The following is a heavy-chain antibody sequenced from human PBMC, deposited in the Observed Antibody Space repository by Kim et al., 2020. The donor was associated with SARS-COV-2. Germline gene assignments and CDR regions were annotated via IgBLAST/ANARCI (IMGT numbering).Heavy chain of an antibody. J-gene: IGHJ6*03. D-gene: IGHD3-10*01. CDR1: GYTFTSYD. V-gene: IGHV1-8*01. Sequence: ASVKVSCKASGYTFTSYDINWVRQATGQGLEWMGWMNPNSGNTGYAQKFQGRVTMTRNTSISTAYMELSSLRSEDTAVYYCARGRRGVIIVGYYYYMDVWGKGTSVPVSS. CDR3: ARGRRGVIIVGYYYYMDV. CDR2: MNPNSGNT.